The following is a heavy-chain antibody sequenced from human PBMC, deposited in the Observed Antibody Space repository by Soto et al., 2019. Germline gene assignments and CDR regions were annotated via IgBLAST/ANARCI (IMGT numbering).Heavy chain of an antibody. J-gene: IGHJ4*02. Sequence: GGSLRLSCEASVFTLTTYTMNLVRQSSGKGLEWVSLISATGGGTYYADSVKGRFTISRDNPHNTLYLQVHSLTAEDTAVYYCAKDRRAGGNSAFYFDFWGQGAKVTLSS. CDR2: ISATGGGT. D-gene: IGHD3-16*01. CDR3: AKDRRAGGNSAFYFDF. V-gene: IGHV3-23*01. CDR1: VFTLTTYT.